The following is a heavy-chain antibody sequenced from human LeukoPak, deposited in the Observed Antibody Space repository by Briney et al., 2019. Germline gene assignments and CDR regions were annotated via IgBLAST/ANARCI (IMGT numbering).Heavy chain of an antibody. D-gene: IGHD3-22*01. V-gene: IGHV4-59*01. CDR1: GGSISSYY. CDR2: IYYSGST. Sequence: SETLSLTCTVSGGSISSYYWSWLRQPPGKGLEWIGCIYYSGSTNYNPSLESRVTISVDTSKNQFSLKLSSVTAADTAVYYCARWGYYYDSSGYYSFDYWGQGTLVTVSS. CDR3: ARWGYYYDSSGYYSFDY. J-gene: IGHJ4*02.